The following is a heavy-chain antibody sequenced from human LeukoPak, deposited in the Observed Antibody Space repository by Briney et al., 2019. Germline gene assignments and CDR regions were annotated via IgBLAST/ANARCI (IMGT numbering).Heavy chain of an antibody. V-gene: IGHV3-7*01. J-gene: IGHJ4*02. CDR2: IKQDGSEK. CDR1: GFTFSSYW. Sequence: GGSLRLSCAASGFTFSSYWMSWVRQAPGKGLEWVANIKQDGSEKYYVDSVKGRFTISRDNAKNSLYLQMNGLRAEDTAVYYCARGRYCSSTSCHYFDYWGQGTLVTVSS. D-gene: IGHD2-2*01. CDR3: ARGRYCSSTSCHYFDY.